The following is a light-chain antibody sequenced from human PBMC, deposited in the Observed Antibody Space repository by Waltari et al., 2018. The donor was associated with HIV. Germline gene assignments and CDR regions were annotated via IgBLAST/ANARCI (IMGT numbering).Light chain of an antibody. CDR1: QNISKS. Sequence: DIQLTQSPSSLSASVGDRVTITCRARQNISKSIHWYQQKPGRAPKLLIYAVSTLQSGVPSRFSGSGSGTDFTLTISGLQPEDVATYYCQRSDRAPTFGQGTKVEVK. J-gene: IGKJ1*01. CDR3: QRSDRAPT. V-gene: IGKV1-39*01. CDR2: AVS.